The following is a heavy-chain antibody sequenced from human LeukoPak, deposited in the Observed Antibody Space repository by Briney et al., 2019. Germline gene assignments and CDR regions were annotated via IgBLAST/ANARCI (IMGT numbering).Heavy chain of an antibody. CDR1: GFTFSDYY. CDR3: AKDLSWLGLGY. CDR2: ISSSSSTM. D-gene: IGHD6-19*01. J-gene: IGHJ4*02. Sequence: PGGSLRLSCAASGFTFSDYYMSWIRQAPGKGLEWVSYISSSSSTMDYADSVKGRFTISRDNAKNSLYLQMNSLRADDTAVYYCAKDLSWLGLGYWGQGTLITVSS. V-gene: IGHV3-11*01.